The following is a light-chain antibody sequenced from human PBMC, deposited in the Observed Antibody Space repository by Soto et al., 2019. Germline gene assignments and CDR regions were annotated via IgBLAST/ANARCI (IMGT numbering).Light chain of an antibody. V-gene: IGKV3-15*01. Sequence: EIVMTQSPATLSVSPGERATLSCRASQSVSGNLAWYQQKPGQAPRLLIYGASTRATGIPARFSGSGSGTESTLTISSLQAEDFAVYYCQQYNNWPPSFGQGTKVEIK. CDR3: QQYNNWPPS. CDR2: GAS. J-gene: IGKJ1*01. CDR1: QSVSGN.